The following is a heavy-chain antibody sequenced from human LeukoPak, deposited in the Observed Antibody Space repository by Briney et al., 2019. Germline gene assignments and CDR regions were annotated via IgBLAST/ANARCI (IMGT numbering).Heavy chain of an antibody. CDR1: GFTFSDHF. D-gene: IGHD1-26*01. V-gene: IGHV3-72*01. Sequence: QPGGSLRLSCAASGFTFSDHFLDWVRQAPGRGLELVGRTRNKANSYITEYAASVKGRFTISRDDSRNSLYLQMSSLKTDDTGMYYCASIRGTFGYWGQGTLVTVSS. CDR3: ASIRGTFGY. J-gene: IGHJ4*02. CDR2: TRNKANSYIT.